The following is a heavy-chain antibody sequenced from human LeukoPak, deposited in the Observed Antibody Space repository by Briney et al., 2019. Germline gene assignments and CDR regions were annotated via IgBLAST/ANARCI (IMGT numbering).Heavy chain of an antibody. CDR2: IYYSGSS. D-gene: IGHD5-12*01. CDR1: GGSISSYY. V-gene: IGHV4-59*01. Sequence: PSETLSLTCTVYGGSISSYYWSWIRQPPGKGLEWIGYIYYSGSSNYNPSLKSRVTISLDTSKMQLSLRLSSVTAADTAVYFCARDFGYSTAGDHYYGMDVWGQGTTVSVSS. J-gene: IGHJ6*02. CDR3: ARDFGYSTAGDHYYGMDV.